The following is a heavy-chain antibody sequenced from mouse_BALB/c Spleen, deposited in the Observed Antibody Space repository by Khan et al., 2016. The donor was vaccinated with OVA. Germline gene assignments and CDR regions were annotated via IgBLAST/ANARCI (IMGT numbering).Heavy chain of an antibody. CDR3: ARAFYYGAWFAF. V-gene: IGHV2-9*02. Sequence: QVQLKESGPGLVAPSQSLSITCTVSGFSLNSYGVHWVRQPPGKGLEWLGVIWAGGSTNHNSALMSRLSISKANSKSQVFLKMNSLQTDDTAMYXCARAFYYGAWFAFWGQGTLVTVSA. CDR1: GFSLNSYG. D-gene: IGHD1-1*01. CDR2: IWAGGST. J-gene: IGHJ3*01.